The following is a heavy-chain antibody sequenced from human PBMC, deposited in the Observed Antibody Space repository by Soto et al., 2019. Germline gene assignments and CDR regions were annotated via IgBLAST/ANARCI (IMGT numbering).Heavy chain of an antibody. CDR2: ISYDGSNK. D-gene: IGHD1-1*01. CDR3: AKDNERGLRPGWFDP. CDR1: GFTFSSYG. Sequence: QVQLVESGGGVVQPGRSLRLSCAASGFTFSSYGMHWVRQAPGKGLERVAVISYDGSNKYYADSVKGRFTISRDNSKNTLYLQMNSLRAEDTAVYYCAKDNERGLRPGWFDPWGQGTLVTVSS. V-gene: IGHV3-30*18. J-gene: IGHJ5*02.